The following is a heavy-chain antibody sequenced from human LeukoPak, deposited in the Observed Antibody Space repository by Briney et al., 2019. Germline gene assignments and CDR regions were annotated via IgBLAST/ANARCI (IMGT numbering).Heavy chain of an antibody. CDR1: GFTFSSYE. J-gene: IGHJ6*04. CDR2: ISSSGSTI. D-gene: IGHD3-10*02. CDR3: AELGITMIGGV. Sequence: GGSLRLSCAASGFTFSSYEMNWVRQAPGKGLEWVSYISSSGSTIYYADSVKGRFTISRDDAKHSLYLQMNSLGAEDTAVYYCAELGITMIGGVWGKGTTVTISS. V-gene: IGHV3-48*03.